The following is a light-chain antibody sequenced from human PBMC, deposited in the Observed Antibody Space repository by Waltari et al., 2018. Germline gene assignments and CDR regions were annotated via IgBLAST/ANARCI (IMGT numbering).Light chain of an antibody. V-gene: IGLV2-23*02. CDR1: TSDVGNYNL. Sequence: QSALTQPASVSGSPGQSITISCTGTTSDVGNYNLVSWNQQHPGKAPKLIIYEVTKRPSGVSNRFSGSKSGNTASLTISGLQADDEADYYCHSHATSITSVIFGGGTKLTVI. J-gene: IGLJ2*01. CDR3: HSHATSITSVI. CDR2: EVT.